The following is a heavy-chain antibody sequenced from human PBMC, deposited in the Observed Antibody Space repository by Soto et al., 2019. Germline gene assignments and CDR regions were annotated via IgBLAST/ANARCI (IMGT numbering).Heavy chain of an antibody. J-gene: IGHJ4*01. CDR1: GGTCVSYG. V-gene: IGHV3-30-3*01. CDR3: ARDWAPNSPLGYFAY. CDR2: ISYDGSNK. D-gene: IGHD3-16*01. Sequence: PVGVLVVWCRASGGTCVSYGVHWVRKAPGKWLEWVAVISYDGSNKYYADSVKGRFTISRDNSKNTLYLQMNSLRAEDTAVYYCARDWAPNSPLGYFAYRGHGTLVTVSS.